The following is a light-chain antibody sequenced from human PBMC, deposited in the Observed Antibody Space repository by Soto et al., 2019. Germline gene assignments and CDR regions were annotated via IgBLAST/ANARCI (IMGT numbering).Light chain of an antibody. CDR1: SSDVGGYNH. Sequence: SVLTQPASVSGSPGQWITISCPGTSSDVGGYNHVSWYQHHPGKAPKLIIHDVSNRPSGLSNRFSGSKSGNTASLTISGLQAEDEADYYCSSYTSTSTRYLFGTGTRSPS. V-gene: IGLV2-14*03. CDR3: SSYTSTSTRYL. J-gene: IGLJ1*01. CDR2: DVS.